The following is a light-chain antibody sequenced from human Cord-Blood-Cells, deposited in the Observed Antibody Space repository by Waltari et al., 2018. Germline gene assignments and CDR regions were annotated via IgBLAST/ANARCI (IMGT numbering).Light chain of an antibody. V-gene: IGKV3-20*01. J-gene: IGKJ1*01. Sequence: EIVLPQSPGTLSLSPGERASQSVSSSYLAWYQQKPGQAPRLLIYGASSRATGIPDRFSGSGSGTDFTLTISRLEPEDFAVYYCQQYGSSSWTFGQGTKVEIK. CDR3: QQYGSSSWT. CDR1: QSVSSSY. CDR2: GAS.